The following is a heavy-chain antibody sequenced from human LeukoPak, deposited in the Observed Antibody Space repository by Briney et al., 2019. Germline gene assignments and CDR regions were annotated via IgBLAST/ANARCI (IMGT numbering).Heavy chain of an antibody. Sequence: GGSLRLSCAASGFAFSDYEMNWVRQAPGKGLEWVSYISSSGSTIYYADSVKGRFTISRDNAKNSLYLQMNSLRAEDTAVYYCARDPRDGYNDYWGQGTLVTVSS. CDR3: ARDPRDGYNDY. J-gene: IGHJ4*02. CDR1: GFAFSDYE. V-gene: IGHV3-48*03. D-gene: IGHD5-24*01. CDR2: ISSSGSTI.